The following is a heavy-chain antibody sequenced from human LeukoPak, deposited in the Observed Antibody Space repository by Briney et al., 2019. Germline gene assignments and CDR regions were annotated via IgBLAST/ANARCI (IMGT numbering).Heavy chain of an antibody. J-gene: IGHJ4*02. CDR2: ISYDGSNK. CDR3: AIIPRAAAGPSARSPFHY. Sequence: GGSLRLSCAASGFTFSSYAMHWVRQAPGKGLEWVAVISYDGSNKYYADSVKGRFTISRDNSKNTLYLQMNSLRAEDTAVYYCAIIPRAAAGPSARSPFHYWGQGTLVTVSS. CDR1: GFTFSSYA. V-gene: IGHV3-30*04. D-gene: IGHD6-13*01.